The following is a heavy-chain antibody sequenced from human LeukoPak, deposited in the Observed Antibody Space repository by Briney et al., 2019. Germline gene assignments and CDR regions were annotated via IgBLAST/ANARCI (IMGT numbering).Heavy chain of an antibody. CDR1: GFTFSSYS. CDR2: ISSSSIYI. D-gene: IGHD3-10*01. V-gene: IGHV3-21*01. J-gene: IGHJ6*03. Sequence: GGSLRLSCAAYGFTFSSYSMNWVRQAPGKGLEWVSSISSSSIYIYYADSVKGRFTISRDNAKNSLYLQMNSLRAEDTAVYYCARTQEYYYGSGSIRRYYYMDVWGKGTTVTASS. CDR3: ARTQEYYYGSGSIRRYYYMDV.